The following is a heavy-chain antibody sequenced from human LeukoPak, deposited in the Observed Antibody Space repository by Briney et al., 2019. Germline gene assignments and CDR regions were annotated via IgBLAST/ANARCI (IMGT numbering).Heavy chain of an antibody. D-gene: IGHD6-13*01. CDR1: GYTFTGYY. CDR3: AIPYSSSWSPFDY. CDR2: INPNSGGT. J-gene: IGHJ4*02. Sequence: ASVKVSCKASGYTFTGYYMHWVRQAPGQGLEWMGRINPNSGGTNYAQKFQGRVTTTRDTSISTAYMELSRLRSDDTAVYYCAIPYSSSWSPFDYWGQGTLVTVSS. V-gene: IGHV1-2*06.